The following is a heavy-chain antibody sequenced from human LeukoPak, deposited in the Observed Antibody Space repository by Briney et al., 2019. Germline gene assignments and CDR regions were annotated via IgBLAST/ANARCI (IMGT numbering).Heavy chain of an antibody. CDR2: IYTSGST. V-gene: IGHV4-4*07. CDR3: ARQPNLPDTTITMIVGWFDP. J-gene: IGHJ5*02. D-gene: IGHD3-22*01. CDR1: GGSLSSYY. Sequence: PSETLSLTCSVSGGSLSSYYWNWIRQPAGKGLEWIRHIYTSGSTNYNPALKSRVTISVDTSKNQFSLKLSSVTAADTAVYYCARQPNLPDTTITMIVGWFDPWGQGTLVTVSS.